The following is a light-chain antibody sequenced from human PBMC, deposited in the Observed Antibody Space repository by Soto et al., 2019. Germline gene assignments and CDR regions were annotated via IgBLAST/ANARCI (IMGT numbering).Light chain of an antibody. J-gene: IGLJ2*01. CDR2: SNS. CDR1: SSNIGAGYD. CDR3: QSYDSSLSGHVV. V-gene: IGLV1-40*01. Sequence: QSALTQPPSVSGAPGQRVTISCTGSSSNIGAGYDVHWYQQLPGTAPKLLIYSNSNRPSGVPDRFSGSKSGTSASLAITGLQAEDEADYYCQSYDSSLSGHVVFGGGTKVTVL.